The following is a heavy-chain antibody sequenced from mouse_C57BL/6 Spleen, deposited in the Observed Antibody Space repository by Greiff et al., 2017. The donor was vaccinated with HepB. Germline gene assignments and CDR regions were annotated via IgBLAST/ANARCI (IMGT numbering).Heavy chain of an antibody. CDR2: IDPSDSYT. D-gene: IGHD1-1*01. CDR3: ARSDGSSYGGVMDD. V-gene: IGHV1-59*01. Sequence: QVQLQQPGAELVRPGTSVKLSCKASGYTFTSYWMHWVKQRPGQGLEWIGVIDPSDSYTNYNQKFKGKATLTVDTSSSTPYMQLSSLTSEDSAVYYCARSDGSSYGGVMDDWGQGTSVTVSS. J-gene: IGHJ4*01. CDR1: GYTFTSYW.